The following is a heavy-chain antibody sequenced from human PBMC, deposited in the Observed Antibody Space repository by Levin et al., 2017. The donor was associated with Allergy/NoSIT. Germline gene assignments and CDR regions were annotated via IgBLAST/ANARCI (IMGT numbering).Heavy chain of an antibody. V-gene: IGHV3-48*03. CDR1: GFTFSSYE. J-gene: IGHJ4*02. Sequence: PGGSLRLSCAASGFTFSSYEMNWVRQTPGKGLEWVPYISGSGSIIYYADSVKGRFTISRDNAKNSLYLQMNSLRAEDTAVYYCARGIVEWFYFDYWGQGTLVTVSS. CDR3: ARGIVEWFYFDY. CDR2: ISGSGSII. D-gene: IGHD3-3*01.